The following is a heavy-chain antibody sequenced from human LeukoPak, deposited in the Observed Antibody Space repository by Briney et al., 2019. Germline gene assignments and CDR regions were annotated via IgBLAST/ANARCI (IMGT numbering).Heavy chain of an antibody. V-gene: IGHV4-59*08. CDR1: GGSISSYY. Sequence: SETLSLTCTVSGGSISSYYWSWIRQPPGKGLEWIGYIYYSGSTNYNPSLKSRVTISVDTSKNQFSLKLSSVTAADTAVYYCARPSTWPGAFDIWGQGTMVTVSS. D-gene: IGHD3-10*01. CDR3: ARPSTWPGAFDI. CDR2: IYYSGST. J-gene: IGHJ3*02.